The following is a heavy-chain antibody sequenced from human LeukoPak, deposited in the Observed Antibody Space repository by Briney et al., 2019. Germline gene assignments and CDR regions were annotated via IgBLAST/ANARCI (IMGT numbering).Heavy chain of an antibody. Sequence: SETLCLTCAVYGGSFSGYNWSWIRQPPGKGLEWIWEINHSGSTKYNPSPTSRVTISVDSSKNQFSLQLSSVTAADTAVYYCALMTPDPNWFDPWGQGSLVTASS. V-gene: IGHV4-34*01. CDR3: ALMTPDPNWFDP. CDR1: GGSFSGYN. D-gene: IGHD2-8*01. J-gene: IGHJ5*02. CDR2: INHSGST.